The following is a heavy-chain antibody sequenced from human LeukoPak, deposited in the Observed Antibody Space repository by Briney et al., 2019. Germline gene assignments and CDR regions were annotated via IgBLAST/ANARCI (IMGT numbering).Heavy chain of an antibody. CDR2: NCSSGST. Sequence: SETISLTCTVSGDSVSSGCYYWSWIRQPPGKGLECIGYNCSSGSTNYNPSLRSRVTISVDTSKNQFSLKLSSVTAADTAVYYCARAPGLSGDFRVYWGQGILVTVSS. D-gene: IGHD2-21*02. CDR1: GDSVSSGCYY. J-gene: IGHJ4*02. V-gene: IGHV4-61*01. CDR3: ARAPGLSGDFRVY.